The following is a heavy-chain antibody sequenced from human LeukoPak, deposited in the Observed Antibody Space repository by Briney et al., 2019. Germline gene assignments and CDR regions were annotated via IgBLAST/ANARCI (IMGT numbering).Heavy chain of an antibody. Sequence: SVKVSCKASGGTFSSYTISWVRQAPGQGLEWMGRIIPILGIANYAQKFQGRVTITADKSTSTAYMELSSLRSEDTAVYYGAREDIVVVPAAIPLIGRAGSYYYYRDVWGKGTTVTVSS. CDR2: IIPILGIA. CDR3: AREDIVVVPAAIPLIGRAGSYYYYRDV. D-gene: IGHD2-2*02. V-gene: IGHV1-69*04. J-gene: IGHJ6*03. CDR1: GGTFSSYT.